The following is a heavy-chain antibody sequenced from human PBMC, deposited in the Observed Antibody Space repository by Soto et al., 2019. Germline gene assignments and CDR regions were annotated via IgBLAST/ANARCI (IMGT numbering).Heavy chain of an antibody. D-gene: IGHD3-16*01. CDR2: IYYSGST. V-gene: IGHV4-31*03. CDR3: ARGDSTEGGMDV. Sequence: PSETLSLTCTVSGGSISSGNYFWSWIRQHPGKGLEWIGYIYYSGSTYYNPSLKSRVTISVDTSKNQFSLKLRSVTAADTAVYYCARGDSTEGGMDVWGQGTTVTSP. J-gene: IGHJ6*02. CDR1: GGSISSGNYF.